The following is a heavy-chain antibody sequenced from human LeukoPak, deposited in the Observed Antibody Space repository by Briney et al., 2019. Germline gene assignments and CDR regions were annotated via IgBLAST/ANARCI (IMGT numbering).Heavy chain of an antibody. CDR3: ARDSVVTMTRKKPDAFDI. J-gene: IGHJ3*02. D-gene: IGHD3-3*01. V-gene: IGHV4-4*07. CDR1: GGSISSYY. CDR2: IYTSGST. Sequence: PSETLSLTCTVSGGSISSYYWSWIRQPAGKGLEWIGRIYTSGSTNYNPSLKSRVTMSVDTSKNQFSLKLSSVTAADTAVYYCARDSVVTMTRKKPDAFDIWGQGTMVTASS.